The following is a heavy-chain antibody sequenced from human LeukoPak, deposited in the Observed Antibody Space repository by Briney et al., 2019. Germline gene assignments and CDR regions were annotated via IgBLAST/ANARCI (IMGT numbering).Heavy chain of an antibody. CDR3: ATEKDLLLDS. CDR1: GYSLSELS. Sequence: ASVKVSCKVSGYSLSELSTHWVRQAPGQGLEWIGGFDPGDDETIYAQEFQGRVTMTEDTSTDTAYLELSSLRSEDTAVYFCATEKDLLLDSWGQGTPVTVSS. V-gene: IGHV1-24*01. D-gene: IGHD1-26*01. J-gene: IGHJ5*01. CDR2: FDPGDDET.